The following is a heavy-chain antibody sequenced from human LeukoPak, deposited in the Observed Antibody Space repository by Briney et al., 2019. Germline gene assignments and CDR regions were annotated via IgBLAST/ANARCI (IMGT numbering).Heavy chain of an antibody. Sequence: SVKVSCKTSGGTFNNSAISWVRQAPGQGLEWLGGIMPLFGTAGYAQKFQGRVTITKDESTRTVYLELSSLRSEDTAVYYCARGRLLWFGEPYYYYMDVWGKGTTATVSS. CDR2: IMPLFGTA. J-gene: IGHJ6*03. CDR1: GGTFNNSA. V-gene: IGHV1-69*05. CDR3: ARGRLLWFGEPYYYYMDV. D-gene: IGHD3-10*01.